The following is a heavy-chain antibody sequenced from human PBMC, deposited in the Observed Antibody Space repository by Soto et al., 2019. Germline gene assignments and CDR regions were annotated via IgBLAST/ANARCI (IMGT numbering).Heavy chain of an antibody. J-gene: IGHJ4*02. D-gene: IGHD3-10*01. CDR2: IWYDGTNK. CDR3: ARAFLRGSAATIDY. V-gene: IGHV3-33*08. CDR1: GFTFSSYG. Sequence: QVQLVESGGGVVQPGRSLRLSCAASGFTFSSYGMHWVRQAPGKGLEWVAVIWYDGTNKYYADSVKGRFTISRDNSKSTLDLQMNSLRAEDTAIYYCARAFLRGSAATIDYWGQGSLVTVSS.